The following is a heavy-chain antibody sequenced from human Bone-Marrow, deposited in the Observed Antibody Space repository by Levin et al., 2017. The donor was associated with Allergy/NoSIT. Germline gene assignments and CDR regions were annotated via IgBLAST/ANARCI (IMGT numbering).Heavy chain of an antibody. CDR3: ATDRGTQGYGDPES. D-gene: IGHD4-17*01. CDR2: ISSDSTNK. CDR1: GFTFSDKT. V-gene: IGHV3-30*04. J-gene: IGHJ4*02. Sequence: GGSLRLSCAASGFTFSDKTMHWVRQAPGKGLDWVTVISSDSTNKYYADSVKGRFTVSRDNSGNTLYLQMSSLRAEDTAVYYCATDRGTQGYGDPESWGQGTLVTVSS.